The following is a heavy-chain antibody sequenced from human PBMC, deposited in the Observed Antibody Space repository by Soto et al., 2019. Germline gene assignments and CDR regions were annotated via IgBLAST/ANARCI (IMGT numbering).Heavy chain of an antibody. CDR1: GFTLSSYA. CDR2: ISGSGGST. J-gene: IGHJ4*02. CDR3: AKVGELLWFGELLMFDY. V-gene: IGHV3-23*01. Sequence: GGSLRLSCAASGFTLSSYAMSWVRQAPGKGLEWVSAISGSGGSTYYADSVKGRFTISRDNSKNTLYLQMNSLRAEDTAVYYCAKVGELLWFGELLMFDYWGQGTLVTVSS. D-gene: IGHD3-10*01.